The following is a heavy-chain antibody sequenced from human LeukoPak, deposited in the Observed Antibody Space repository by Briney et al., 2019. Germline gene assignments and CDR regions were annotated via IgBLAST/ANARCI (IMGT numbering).Heavy chain of an antibody. V-gene: IGHV4-34*01. J-gene: IGHJ6*02. D-gene: IGHD2-15*01. CDR2: INHSGST. CDR1: GGSFSGYY. CDR3: ARVLGYCSGGSCYSGEYLDYYGMDV. Sequence: SETLSLTCAVYGGSFSGYYWSWIRQPPGKGLEWIGEINHSGSTNYNPSLKSRVTISVDTSKNQFSLKLSSVTAADTAVYYCARVLGYCSGGSCYSGEYLDYYGMDVWGQGTTVTVSS.